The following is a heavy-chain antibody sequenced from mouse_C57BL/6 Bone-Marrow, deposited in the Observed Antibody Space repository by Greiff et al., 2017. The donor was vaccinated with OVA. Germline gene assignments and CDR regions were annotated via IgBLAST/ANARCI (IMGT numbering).Heavy chain of an antibody. J-gene: IGHJ4*01. D-gene: IGHD2-3*01. CDR2: IDPENGDT. Sequence: DVKLVESGAELVRPGASVKLSCTASGFNIKDDYMHWVKQRPEQGLEWIGWIDPENGDTEYASQFQGKATITADTSSNTAYLQLSSLTSEDTAVYYCTTGYDLAPYYAKDYWGQGTSVTVSS. CDR1: GFNIKDDY. CDR3: TTGYDLAPYYAKDY. V-gene: IGHV14-4*01.